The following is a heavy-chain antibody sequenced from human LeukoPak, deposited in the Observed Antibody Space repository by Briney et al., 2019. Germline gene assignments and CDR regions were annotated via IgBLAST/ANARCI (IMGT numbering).Heavy chain of an antibody. CDR2: IYYSGST. J-gene: IGHJ4*02. D-gene: IGHD2-15*01. Sequence: SETLSLTCTVSGASISSSSYYWGRIRQPPGKGLEWIGIIYYSGSTYYNPSLKTRVTISVDTSKNQFSLKLSSVTAADTGVYCCVRDQYCSCGCCLGFEYWGQRALVTVS. CDR1: GASISSSSYY. CDR3: VRDQYCSCGCCLGFEY. V-gene: IGHV4-39*07.